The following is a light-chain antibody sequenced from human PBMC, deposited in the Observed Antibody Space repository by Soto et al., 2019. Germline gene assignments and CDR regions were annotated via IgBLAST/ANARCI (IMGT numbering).Light chain of an antibody. CDR2: GAS. V-gene: IGKV3-15*01. CDR1: QSVSSN. J-gene: IGKJ1*01. CDR3: QQYNNWWT. Sequence: EIVMTQSPATLSVSPGERATLSCRASQSVSSNLAWYQQKPGQAPRLLIYGASTRATGIPARCSGSGSGTEFTLTISGLQSEDFAVYYCQQYNNWWTFGQGTKVEIK.